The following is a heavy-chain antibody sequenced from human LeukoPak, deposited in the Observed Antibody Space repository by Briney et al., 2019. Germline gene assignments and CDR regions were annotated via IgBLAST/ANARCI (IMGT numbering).Heavy chain of an antibody. CDR1: GFSFSDSG. CDR3: AKQGGFDWLTNWFDP. J-gene: IGHJ5*02. Sequence: GGSLRLSCAASGFSFSDSGMNWVRQAPGKGLEWVSAISGSGGSTYYADSVKGRFTISRDNSKNTLYLQMNSLRAEDTAVYYCAKQGGFDWLTNWFDPWGQGTLVTVSS. CDR2: ISGSGGST. V-gene: IGHV3-23*01. D-gene: IGHD3-9*01.